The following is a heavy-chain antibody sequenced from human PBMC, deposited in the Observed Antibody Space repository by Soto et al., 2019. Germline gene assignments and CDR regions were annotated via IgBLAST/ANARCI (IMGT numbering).Heavy chain of an antibody. J-gene: IGHJ4*02. Sequence: SVKVSCKASGGTFSSYAISWVRQAPGQGLEWMGGIIPIFGTANYAQKFQGGVTITADESTSTAYMELSSLRSEDTAVYYCARGRTYYYDSSGYWAHDYWGQGTLVTVSS. CDR2: IIPIFGTA. V-gene: IGHV1-69*13. CDR1: GGTFSSYA. D-gene: IGHD3-22*01. CDR3: ARGRTYYYDSSGYWAHDY.